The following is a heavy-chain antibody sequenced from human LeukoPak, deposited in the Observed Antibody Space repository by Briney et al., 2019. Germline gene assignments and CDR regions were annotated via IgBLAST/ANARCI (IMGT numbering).Heavy chain of an antibody. J-gene: IGHJ5*02. D-gene: IGHD2-15*01. CDR1: GGSFSGYY. CDR2: INHSGST. V-gene: IGHV4-34*01. CDR3: AGDPIVMVAATVWFDP. Sequence: SETLSLTCAVYGGSFSGYYWSWIRQPPGKGLEWIGEINHSGSTNYNPSLKSRVTISVDTSKNQFSLKLSSVTAADTAVYYCAGDPIVMVAATVWFDPWGQGTLVTVSS.